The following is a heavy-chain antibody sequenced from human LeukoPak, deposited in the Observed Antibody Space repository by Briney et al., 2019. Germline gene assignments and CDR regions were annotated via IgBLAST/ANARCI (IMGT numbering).Heavy chain of an antibody. CDR3: ARMFDWNTGLDY. CDR1: GFTFSSYE. V-gene: IGHV3-48*03. Sequence: GGSLRLSCAASGFTFSSYEMNWVRQAPGKGLEWVSYISSSGSTIHYADSVKGRFTISRDNAKNSLYLQMNSLRAEDTAVYYCARMFDWNTGLDYWGQGTLVTVSS. CDR2: ISSSGSTI. D-gene: IGHD1/OR15-1a*01. J-gene: IGHJ4*02.